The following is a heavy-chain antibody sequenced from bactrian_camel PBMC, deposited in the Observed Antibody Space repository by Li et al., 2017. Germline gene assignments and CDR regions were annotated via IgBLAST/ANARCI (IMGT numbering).Heavy chain of an antibody. J-gene: IGHJ4*01. V-gene: IGHV3S55*01. D-gene: IGHD6*01. CDR3: AADRYGGSWNLGTLCVRTEQKHNY. CDR2: IDSDSII. Sequence: LVESGGGSVQAGASLTLVCQASRFTYNTYCMGWFRQAPGKEREAVASIDSDSIIAYAPFVKGRFTIAVDHAKGTMTLQMDSLEPEDTAMYYCAADRYGGSWNLGTLCVRTEQKHNYWGQGTQVTVS. CDR1: RFTYNTYC.